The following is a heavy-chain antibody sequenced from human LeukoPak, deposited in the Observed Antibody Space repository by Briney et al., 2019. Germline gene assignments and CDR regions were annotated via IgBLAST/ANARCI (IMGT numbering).Heavy chain of an antibody. J-gene: IGHJ5*02. CDR2: IYYSGST. V-gene: IGHV4-59*01. Sequence: SETLSLTCTASGGSISSYYWSWIRQPPGKGLEWIGYIYYSGSTNYNPSLKSRVTISVDTSKNQFSLKLSSVTAADTAVYYCARGPYYYDSSGYYPKAFPWGQGTLVTVSS. CDR1: GGSISSYY. CDR3: ARGPYYYDSSGYYPKAFP. D-gene: IGHD3-22*01.